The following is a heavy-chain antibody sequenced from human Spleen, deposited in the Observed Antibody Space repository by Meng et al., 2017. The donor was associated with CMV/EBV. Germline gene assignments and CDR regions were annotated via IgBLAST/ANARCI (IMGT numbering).Heavy chain of an antibody. Sequence: SETLSLTCTVSSFSISSGYYWGWIRQPPGKGLEWIGNIYYSGTTYYNPSLKSRVTISVDTSKNQFSLKLSSVTAADTAVYYCARVTYSTIDYWGQGTLVTVSS. CDR1: SFSISSGYY. V-gene: IGHV4-38-2*02. J-gene: IGHJ4*02. CDR3: ARVTYSTIDY. CDR2: IYYSGTT. D-gene: IGHD6-13*01.